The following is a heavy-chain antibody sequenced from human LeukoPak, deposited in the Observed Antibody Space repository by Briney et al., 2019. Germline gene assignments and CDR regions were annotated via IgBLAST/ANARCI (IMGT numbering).Heavy chain of an antibody. V-gene: IGHV1-69*02. CDR1: GGTFSSYT. D-gene: IGHD2-21*02. CDR3: ARARSCGGDCYSDDY. Sequence: ASVKVSCKASGGTFSSYTISWMRQAPGQGLEWMGRIIPILGIANYAQKFQGRVTITADKSTSTAYMEPSSLRSEDTAVYYCARARSCGGDCYSDDYWGQGTLVTVSS. J-gene: IGHJ4*02. CDR2: IIPILGIA.